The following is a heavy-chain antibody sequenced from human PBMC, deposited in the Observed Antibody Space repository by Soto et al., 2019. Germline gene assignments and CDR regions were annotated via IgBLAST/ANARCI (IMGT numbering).Heavy chain of an antibody. J-gene: IGHJ3*02. CDR2: ISSSSSTI. D-gene: IGHD3-22*01. CDR1: GFTFSSYS. V-gene: IGHV3-48*02. Sequence: PGGSLRLSCAASGFTFSSYSMNWVRQAPGKGLEWVSYISSSSSTIYYADSVKGRFTISRDNAKNSLYLQMNSLRDEDTAVYYCARVRIYYDSLKWLSARGAFDIWGQGTMVTVSS. CDR3: ARVRIYYDSLKWLSARGAFDI.